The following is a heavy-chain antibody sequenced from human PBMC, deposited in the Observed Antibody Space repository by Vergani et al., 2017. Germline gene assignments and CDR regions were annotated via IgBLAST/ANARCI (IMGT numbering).Heavy chain of an antibody. Sequence: EVQLVESGGGLVQPGGSLRLSCAASGFTFSTYWMSWVRQAPGKGLEWVANIKQDGSEKSYVDSVKGRFTISRDNAKNSLYLQMNSLRAEDTAVYYCARESRLGMVVAATVFDYWGQGTLVTVSS. J-gene: IGHJ4*02. D-gene: IGHD2-15*01. V-gene: IGHV3-7*01. CDR1: GFTFSTYW. CDR3: ARESRLGMVVAATVFDY. CDR2: IKQDGSEK.